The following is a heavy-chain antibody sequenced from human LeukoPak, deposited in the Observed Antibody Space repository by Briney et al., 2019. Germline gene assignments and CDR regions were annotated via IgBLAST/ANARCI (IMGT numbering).Heavy chain of an antibody. Sequence: PGGSLRLSCAASGFTFNDYAMQWVRQPPGKGLEWVSGISWNSGSIGYADSVKGRFTISRDNSKNTLYLQMNSLRAEDTAVYYCAKSQGITMIVVVNYYYYGMDVWGQGTTVTVSS. V-gene: IGHV3-9*01. D-gene: IGHD3-22*01. CDR3: AKSQGITMIVVVNYYYYGMDV. J-gene: IGHJ6*02. CDR2: ISWNSGSI. CDR1: GFTFNDYA.